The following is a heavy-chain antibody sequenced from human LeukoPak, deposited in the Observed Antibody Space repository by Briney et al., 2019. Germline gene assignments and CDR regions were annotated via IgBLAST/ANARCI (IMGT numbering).Heavy chain of an antibody. J-gene: IGHJ2*01. CDR3: ARESRGSSGWYFDL. V-gene: IGHV4-39*07. Sequence: SETLSLTCTVSGGSISSSSYYWGWIRQPPGKGLEWIGSIYYSGSTYYNPSLRSRVTISVDTSKNQFSLKLSSVTAADTAVYYCARESRGSSGWYFDLWGRGTLVTVSS. CDR2: IYYSGST. CDR1: GGSISSSSYY. D-gene: IGHD6-6*01.